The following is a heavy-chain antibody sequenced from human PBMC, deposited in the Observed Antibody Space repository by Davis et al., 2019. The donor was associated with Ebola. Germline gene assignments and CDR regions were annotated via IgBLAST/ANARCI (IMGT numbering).Heavy chain of an antibody. J-gene: IGHJ4*02. V-gene: IGHV3-53*01. CDR1: GFTVSSNY. CDR3: VRGRYGGDL. CDR2: IYSGGGT. Sequence: GESLKISCAASGFTVSSNYMSWVRQAPGKGLECVSVIYSGGGTYYADSVKGRFTISRDNSKNTLYLQMNSLRADDTAVYYCVRGRYGGDLWGQGTLVTVSS. D-gene: IGHD4-23*01.